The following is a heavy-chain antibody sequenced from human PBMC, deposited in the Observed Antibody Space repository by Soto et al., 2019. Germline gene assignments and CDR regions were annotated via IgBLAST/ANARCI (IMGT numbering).Heavy chain of an antibody. V-gene: IGHV4-34*01. CDR1: GGSFSGYY. D-gene: IGHD3-10*01. CDR2: INHSGST. CDR3: ASVWFGEISWFDP. Sequence: PSETLSLTCAVYGGSFSGYYWSWIRQPPGKGLEWIGEINHSGSTNYNPSLKSRVTISVDTSKNQFSLKLSSVTAADTAVYYCASVWFGEISWFDPWGQGTLVTVSS. J-gene: IGHJ5*02.